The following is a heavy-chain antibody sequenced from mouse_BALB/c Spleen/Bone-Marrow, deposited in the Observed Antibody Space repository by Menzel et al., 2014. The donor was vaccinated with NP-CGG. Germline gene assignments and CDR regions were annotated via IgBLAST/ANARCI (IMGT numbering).Heavy chain of an antibody. V-gene: IGHV5-6-3*01. CDR2: INTNGGNT. J-gene: IGHJ2*01. Sequence: EVNVVESGGGLAQPGGSLKLSCAASGFTFSSYGMSWVRQTPDKRLELVATINTNGGNTYYPDSVKGRFTISRDNAKNTLYLQMSSLKSEDTAMYYCARGLDYWGQGTTLTVSS. CDR3: ARGLDY. CDR1: GFTFSSYG.